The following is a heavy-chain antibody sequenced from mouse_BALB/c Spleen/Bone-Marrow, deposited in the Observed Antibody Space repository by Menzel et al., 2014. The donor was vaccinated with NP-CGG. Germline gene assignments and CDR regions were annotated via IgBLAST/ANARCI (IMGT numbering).Heavy chain of an antibody. CDR3: TRSTATFDY. CDR2: IYPGDGDP. J-gene: IGHJ2*01. CDR1: GYAFSAYW. Sequence: VMLVESGAELVRPGSSVKISCKASGYAFSAYWMNWVKQRPGQGLEWIGQIYPGDGDPNYNGKFKGKATLTADKSSSTAYMQLSSLTSEDSAVYFCTRSTATFDYWGQGTTLTVSS. V-gene: IGHV1-80*01. D-gene: IGHD1-2*01.